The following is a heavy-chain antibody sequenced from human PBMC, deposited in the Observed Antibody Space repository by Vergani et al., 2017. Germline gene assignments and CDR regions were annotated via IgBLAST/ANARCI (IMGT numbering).Heavy chain of an antibody. D-gene: IGHD6-13*01. CDR1: GGSFSGYY. Sequence: QLQLQESGPGLVKPSETLSLTCAVYGGSFSGYYWSWIRQPPGKGLEWIGEINHSGSTNYNPSLKSRVTISLDTSKNQFSLKLSSVTAADTAVYYCARVSSIAAAAWGQGTLVTVSS. CDR3: ARVSSIAAAA. CDR2: INHSGST. J-gene: IGHJ5*02. V-gene: IGHV4-34*01.